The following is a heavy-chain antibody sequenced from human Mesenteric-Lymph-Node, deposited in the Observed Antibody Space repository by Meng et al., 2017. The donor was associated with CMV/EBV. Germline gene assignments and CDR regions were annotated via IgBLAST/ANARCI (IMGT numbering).Heavy chain of an antibody. CDR3: ARDYYGRIGYDWRGAFDI. J-gene: IGHJ3*02. D-gene: IGHD3-22*01. CDR1: GYTFTDYF. V-gene: IGHV1-2*02. Sequence: ASVKVSCKASGYTFTDYFIHWVRQAPGQGLEWMGWINPNFGGTNYAQKFQGRVTMTRDTSFSTVYMEVSGLRSDDTAIYYCARDYYGRIGYDWRGAFDIWGQGTMVTVSS. CDR2: INPNFGGT.